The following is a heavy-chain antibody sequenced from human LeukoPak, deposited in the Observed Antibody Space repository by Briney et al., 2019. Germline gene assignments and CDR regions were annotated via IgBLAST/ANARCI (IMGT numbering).Heavy chain of an antibody. D-gene: IGHD1-26*01. CDR3: ARDLFVPYSLSWFANFDY. CDR2: INPSGGST. J-gene: IGHJ4*02. CDR1: GYTFTSYY. V-gene: IGHV1-46*01. Sequence: GASVKVSCKASGYTFTSYYMHWVRQAPGQGLEWMGIINPSGGSTSYAQKFQGRVTMTRDTSTSTVYMELSSLRSEDTAVYYCARDLFVPYSLSWFANFDYWGQGTLVTVSS.